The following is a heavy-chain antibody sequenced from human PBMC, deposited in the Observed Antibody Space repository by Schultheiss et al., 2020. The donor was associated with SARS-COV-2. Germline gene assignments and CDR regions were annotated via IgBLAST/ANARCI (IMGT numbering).Heavy chain of an antibody. Sequence: SETLSLTCTVSGYSISSGYYWGWIRQPPGKGLEWIGEINHSGSTNYNPSLKSRVTISVDTSKNQFSLKLSSVTAADTAVYYCARPPIAARGPVSWGQGTLVTVSS. CDR1: GYSISSGYY. D-gene: IGHD6-6*01. CDR2: INHSGST. V-gene: IGHV4-38-2*02. CDR3: ARPPIAARGPVS. J-gene: IGHJ5*02.